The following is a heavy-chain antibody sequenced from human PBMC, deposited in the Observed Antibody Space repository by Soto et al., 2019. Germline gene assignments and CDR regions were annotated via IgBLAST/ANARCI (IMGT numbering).Heavy chain of an antibody. D-gene: IGHD6-13*01. CDR1: GFNFRNYG. Sequence: QVQLVESGGGVVQPGRSLRLSCAASGFNFRNYGMHWVRQAPGKGLEWVAVIWYDGNTRYYADSVKGRFSSSKDNSKNMLYLEMNNLRAEDTAIYYCARVAGNSNSWRDDYWGQGTLVTVPS. V-gene: IGHV3-33*01. J-gene: IGHJ4*02. CDR2: IWYDGNTR. CDR3: ARVAGNSNSWRDDY.